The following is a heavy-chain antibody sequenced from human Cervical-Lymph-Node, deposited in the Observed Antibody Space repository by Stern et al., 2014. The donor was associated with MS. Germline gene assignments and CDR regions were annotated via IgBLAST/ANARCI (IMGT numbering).Heavy chain of an antibody. CDR2: IWHDGSKR. CDR1: GFSFSDYA. J-gene: IGHJ4*02. CDR3: AKSVKFSFFDY. V-gene: IGHV3-30*02. Sequence: VQLVESGGGVVQPGESLRLSCAASGFSFSDYAMHWVRQAPGKGLERVSFIWHDGSKRFYGDSVKGRFTISRDNSKNTLYLQMNSLTADDTAVYYCAKSVKFSFFDYWGQGTLVTASS.